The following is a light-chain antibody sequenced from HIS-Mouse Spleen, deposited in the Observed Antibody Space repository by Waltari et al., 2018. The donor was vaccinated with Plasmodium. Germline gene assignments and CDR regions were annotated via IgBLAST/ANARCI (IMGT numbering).Light chain of an antibody. Sequence: EIVLTQSPATLSLSPGERATLPCRPSQSVSSYLAWYQQKSGQAPRLLIYDASNRATGIPARFSGSGSGTDFTLTISSLEPEDFAVYYCQQRSNWPITFGPGTKVDIK. CDR1: QSVSSY. J-gene: IGKJ3*01. CDR3: QQRSNWPIT. CDR2: DAS. V-gene: IGKV3-11*01.